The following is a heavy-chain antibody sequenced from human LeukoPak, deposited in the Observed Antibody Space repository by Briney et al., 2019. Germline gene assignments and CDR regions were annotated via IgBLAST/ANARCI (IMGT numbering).Heavy chain of an antibody. Sequence: GGSLRLSCAASGFTFSSYAMSWVRQAPGKGLEWVSYISSSSSTIYYADSVKGRFTISRDNAKNSLYPQMNSLRAEDTAVYYCARIDAELLVGVDIWGQGTMVTVSS. V-gene: IGHV3-48*01. CDR2: ISSSSSTI. CDR3: ARIDAELLVGVDI. CDR1: GFTFSSYA. D-gene: IGHD1-26*01. J-gene: IGHJ3*02.